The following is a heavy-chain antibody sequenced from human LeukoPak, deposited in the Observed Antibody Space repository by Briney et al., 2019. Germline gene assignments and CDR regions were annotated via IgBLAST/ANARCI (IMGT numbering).Heavy chain of an antibody. CDR2: ISSSSSYI. CDR3: ARAHCSSTSCYGDKDYYYYMDV. J-gene: IGHJ6*03. CDR1: GFTLSSYA. Sequence: GGSLRLSCAASGFTLSSYAMSWVRQAPGKGLEWVSSISSSSSYIYYADSVKGRFTISRDNAKNSLYLQMNSLRAEDTAVYYCARAHCSSTSCYGDKDYYYYMDVWGKGTTVTVSS. D-gene: IGHD2-2*01. V-gene: IGHV3-21*01.